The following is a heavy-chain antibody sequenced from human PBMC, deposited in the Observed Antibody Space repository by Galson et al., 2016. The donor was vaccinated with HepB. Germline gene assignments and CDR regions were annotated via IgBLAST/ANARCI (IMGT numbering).Heavy chain of an antibody. CDR2: ISGYNGDT. J-gene: IGHJ5*02. CDR1: GYSFGSYG. Sequence: SVKVSCKASGYSFGSYGISWVRQAPGQGLERMGWISGYNGDTYYAQSFQGRVTMTTDTPTTTVYMELTSLTSDDTAVYFCAREAGTTPYNWFDPWGQGTLVSVSS. V-gene: IGHV1-18*04. CDR3: AREAGTTPYNWFDP. D-gene: IGHD1-1*01.